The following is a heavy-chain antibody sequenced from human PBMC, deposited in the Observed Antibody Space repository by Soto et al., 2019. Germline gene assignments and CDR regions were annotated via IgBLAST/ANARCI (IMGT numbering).Heavy chain of an antibody. CDR1: RGSISSGTNY. V-gene: IGHV4-39*01. Sequence: SETLSLTCTVSRGSISSGTNYWAWIRRPPGKGLEWIANIYYSGSTFYNPSLKSRVTISLDTSKNQFSLKLRSVTAADTAVYYCARHEAVWYFDAWGQGTLVTVSS. CDR3: ARHEAVWYFDA. D-gene: IGHD1-20*01. CDR2: IYYSGST. J-gene: IGHJ4*02.